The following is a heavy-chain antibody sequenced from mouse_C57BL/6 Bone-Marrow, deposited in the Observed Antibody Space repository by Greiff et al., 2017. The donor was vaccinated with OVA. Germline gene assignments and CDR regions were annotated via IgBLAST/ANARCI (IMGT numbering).Heavy chain of an antibody. CDR3: ARGLSWFAY. CDR1: GYTFTSYG. J-gene: IGHJ3*01. Sequence: QVQLQQSGAELARPGASVKLSCKASGYTFTSYGISWVKQRTGQGLEWIGEIYPRSGNTYYNEKFKGKATLTADKSSSTAYMELRSLTSEDSAVYFCARGLSWFAYGGQGTLVTVSA. V-gene: IGHV1-81*01. CDR2: IYPRSGNT. D-gene: IGHD1-1*02.